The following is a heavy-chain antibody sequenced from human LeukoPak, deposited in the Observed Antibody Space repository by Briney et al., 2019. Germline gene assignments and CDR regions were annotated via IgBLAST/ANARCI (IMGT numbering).Heavy chain of an antibody. V-gene: IGHV4-39*01. J-gene: IGHJ5*02. CDR1: GGSISSGGYY. CDR3: ARQDRGGVTNNWFDP. CDR2: IYYSGST. Sequence: SETLSLTCTVSGGSISSGGYYWSWIRQHPGKGLEWIGSIYYSGSTYYNPSLKSRVTISVDTSKNQFSLKLSSVTAADTAVYYCARQDRGGVTNNWFDPWGQGTLVTVSS. D-gene: IGHD3-16*01.